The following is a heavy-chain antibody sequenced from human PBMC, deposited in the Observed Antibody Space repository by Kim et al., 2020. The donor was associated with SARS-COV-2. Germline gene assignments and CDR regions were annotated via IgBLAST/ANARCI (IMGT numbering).Heavy chain of an antibody. CDR1: GYTFTGYY. Sequence: ASVKVSCKASGYTFTGYYMHWVRQAPGQGLEWMGRINPNSGGTNYAQKFQGRVTMTRDTSISTAYMELSRLRSDDTAVYYCARGDIVATEGGYYGMDVWGQGTTVTVSS. CDR2: INPNSGGT. D-gene: IGHD5-12*01. CDR3: ARGDIVATEGGYYGMDV. V-gene: IGHV1-2*06. J-gene: IGHJ6*02.